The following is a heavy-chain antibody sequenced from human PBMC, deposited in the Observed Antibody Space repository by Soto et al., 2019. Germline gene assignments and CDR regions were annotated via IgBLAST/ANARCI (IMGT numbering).Heavy chain of an antibody. Sequence: GGSLRLSCAASGFTFSSYAMHWVRQAPGKGLEWVAVISYDGSNKYYADSVKGRFTISRDNSKNTLYLQMNSLRAEDTAVYYCARDIVVVPAAIHTTYYYYGMDVWGQGTTVTVSS. CDR3: ARDIVVVPAAIHTTYYYYGMDV. D-gene: IGHD2-2*01. J-gene: IGHJ6*02. CDR2: ISYDGSNK. CDR1: GFTFSSYA. V-gene: IGHV3-30-3*01.